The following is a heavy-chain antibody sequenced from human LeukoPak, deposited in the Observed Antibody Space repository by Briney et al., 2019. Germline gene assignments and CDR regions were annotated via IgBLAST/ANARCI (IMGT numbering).Heavy chain of an antibody. J-gene: IGHJ6*03. CDR3: ASGPPADYMDV. CDR2: ISAYNGNT. Sequence: ASVKLSCNASGYTFTIYGISWVRQAPGQGLEWMGWISAYNGNTNYAQKLQGRVTMTTDTSTSTAYMELRSLRSDDTAVYYCASGPPADYMDVWGKGTTVTVSS. D-gene: IGHD2-15*01. V-gene: IGHV1-18*01. CDR1: GYTFTIYG.